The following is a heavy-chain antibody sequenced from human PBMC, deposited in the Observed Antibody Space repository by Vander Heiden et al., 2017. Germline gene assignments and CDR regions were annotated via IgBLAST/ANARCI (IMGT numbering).Heavy chain of an antibody. J-gene: IGHJ6*02. D-gene: IGHD3-22*01. CDR1: GYTFTSYY. CDR3: ARDYYDDSSGLNHYYYGMDV. V-gene: IGHV1-2*02. CDR2: INPNSGGT. Sequence: QVQLVQSGAEVKKPGASVKVSCKASGYTFTSYYMHWVRQAPGQGLEWMGWINPNSGGTNYAQKFQGRVTMTRDTSSSTAYMELSRLRSDDTAVYYCARDYYDDSSGLNHYYYGMDVWGQGTTVTVSS.